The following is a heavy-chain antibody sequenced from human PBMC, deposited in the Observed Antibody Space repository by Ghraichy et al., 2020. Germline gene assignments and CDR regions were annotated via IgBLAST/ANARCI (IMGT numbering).Heavy chain of an antibody. CDR1: GGSFSGYY. J-gene: IGHJ4*02. D-gene: IGHD3-3*01. Sequence: SETLSPTCAVYGGSFSGYYWSWIRQPPGKGLEWIGEINHSGSTNYNPSLKSRVTISVDTSKNQFSLKLSSVTAADTAVYYCARALYDFWSGYYKEYYFDYWGQGTLVTVSS. CDR3: ARALYDFWSGYYKEYYFDY. V-gene: IGHV4-34*01. CDR2: INHSGST.